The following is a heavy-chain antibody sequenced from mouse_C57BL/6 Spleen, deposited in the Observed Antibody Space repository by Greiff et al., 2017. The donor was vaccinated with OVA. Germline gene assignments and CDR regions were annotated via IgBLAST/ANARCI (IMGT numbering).Heavy chain of an antibody. CDR2: IYPGDGDT. CDR1: GYAFSSSW. D-gene: IGHD1-1*01. V-gene: IGHV1-82*01. CDR3: ANYYGSSYRYVDG. Sequence: VQLQQSGPELVKPGASVKISCKASGYAFSSSWMNWVKQRPGKGLEWIGRIYPGDGDTNSNGKFKGTATLTADKSSSTAYMHLSSLTSEDSAVYFCANYYGSSYRYVDGWGTGTTVTVAS. J-gene: IGHJ1*03.